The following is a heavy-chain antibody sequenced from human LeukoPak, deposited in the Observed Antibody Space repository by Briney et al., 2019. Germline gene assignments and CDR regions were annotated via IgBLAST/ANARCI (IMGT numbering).Heavy chain of an antibody. CDR2: ISGSGGST. CDR3: AKDQLLDYPEYYFDY. V-gene: IGHV3-23*01. D-gene: IGHD3-16*01. J-gene: IGHJ4*02. CDR1: GFTFSSCT. Sequence: PGGSLRLSCGASGFTFSSCTMNWVRQAPGKGLEWVSAISGSGGSTYYADSVKGRFTISRDNSKNTLYLQMNSLRAEDTAVYYCAKDQLLDYPEYYFDYWGQGTLVTVSS.